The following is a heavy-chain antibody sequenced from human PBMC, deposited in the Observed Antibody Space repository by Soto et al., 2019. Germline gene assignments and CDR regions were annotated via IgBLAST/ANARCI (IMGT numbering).Heavy chain of an antibody. CDR3: AREGSDTELDY. J-gene: IGHJ4*02. Sequence: EASVKVSCKASGGTFSSYAISWVRQAPGQGLEWIGGIIPIFGTANYAQKFQGRVTITADESTSTAYMELSSLRSEDTAVYYCAREGSDTELDYWGQGTLVTVSS. V-gene: IGHV1-69*13. CDR1: GGTFSSYA. CDR2: IIPIFGTA. D-gene: IGHD3-10*01.